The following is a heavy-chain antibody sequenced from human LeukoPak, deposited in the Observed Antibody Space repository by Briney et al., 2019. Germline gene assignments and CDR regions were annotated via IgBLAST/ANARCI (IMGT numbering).Heavy chain of an antibody. V-gene: IGHV3-30-3*01. Sequence: PGGSLRLSCAASGFTFSSYAMPWVRQAPGKGLEWVAVISYDGSNKYYADSVKGRFTISRDNSKNTLYLQMNSLRAEDTAVYYCARDRSGYYLTYYYGMDVWGQGTTVTVSS. D-gene: IGHD3-22*01. CDR2: ISYDGSNK. J-gene: IGHJ6*02. CDR1: GFTFSSYA. CDR3: ARDRSGYYLTYYYGMDV.